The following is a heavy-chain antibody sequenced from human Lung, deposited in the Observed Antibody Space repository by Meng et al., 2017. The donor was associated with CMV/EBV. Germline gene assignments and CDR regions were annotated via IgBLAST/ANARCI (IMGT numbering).Heavy chain of an antibody. CDR3: ARYSSGWKQGEIN. V-gene: IGHV4-39*01. Sequence: SETXSLXCTVSDGSISSSSYYWGWIRQPPGKGLEWIGSIYYSGSTYYNPSLQSRVTISVDTSKNQFSLKLSSVTAADTAVYYCARYSSGWKQGEINWGQGXLVTV. D-gene: IGHD6-19*01. J-gene: IGHJ4*02. CDR1: DGSISSSSYY. CDR2: IYYSGST.